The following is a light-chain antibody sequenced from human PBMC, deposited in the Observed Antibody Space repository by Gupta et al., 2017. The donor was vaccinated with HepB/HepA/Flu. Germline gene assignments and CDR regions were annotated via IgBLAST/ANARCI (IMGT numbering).Light chain of an antibody. J-gene: IGKJ1*01. CDR1: QSVGGN. Sequence: EILLTQAPLSLSVFTGERVTLSCRASQSVGGNLAWHQHKPGQSPRLVIYEASTRASGIPGRFIGSGSGTEFTLTITSLQAEDLAVYFCQQYNNWPRTFGQGTKVEIK. CDR3: QQYNNWPRT. V-gene: IGKV3-15*01. CDR2: EAS.